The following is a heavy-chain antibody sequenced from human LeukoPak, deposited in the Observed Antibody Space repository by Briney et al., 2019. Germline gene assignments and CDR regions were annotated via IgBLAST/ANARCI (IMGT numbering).Heavy chain of an antibody. CDR3: AREGDSSNVGWFDP. CDR2: IYHSGKT. Sequence: SETLSLTCTVSGGSISSYYWSWIRQPPGKGLEWIGSIYHSGKTYYNPSLKSPVTISVDTSKNQFSLKLSSVTAADTAVYYCAREGDSSNVGWFDPWGQGTLVTVSS. D-gene: IGHD6-13*01. J-gene: IGHJ5*02. V-gene: IGHV4-38-2*02. CDR1: GGSISSYY.